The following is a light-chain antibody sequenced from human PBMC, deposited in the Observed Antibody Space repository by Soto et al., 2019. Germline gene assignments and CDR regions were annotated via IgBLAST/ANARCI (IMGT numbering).Light chain of an antibody. Sequence: DIQMTQSPASLSASVGDRVTITCRASQGISNFLDWDQQRPGKPSQLLVFSASTWHSGVPSRFSGSGSGTDFALTITSWQACDFATNYCQTDAGVPRTFGPGTKVEIK. CDR2: SAS. CDR1: QGISNF. CDR3: QTDAGVPRT. V-gene: IGKV1-27*01. J-gene: IGKJ1*01.